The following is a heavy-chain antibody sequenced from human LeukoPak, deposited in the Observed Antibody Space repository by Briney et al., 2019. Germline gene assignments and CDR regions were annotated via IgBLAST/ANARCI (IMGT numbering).Heavy chain of an antibody. J-gene: IGHJ1*01. Sequence: PGGSLGLSCAASGFTFSSYAMHWVRQAPGKGLEYVSAISSNGGSTYYANSVKGRFTISRDNSKNTLYLQMGSLRAEDMAVYYCARGNSPDGSGAEYFQHWGQGTLVTVSS. D-gene: IGHD2-21*01. CDR1: GFTFSSYA. V-gene: IGHV3-64*01. CDR3: ARGNSPDGSGAEYFQH. CDR2: ISSNGGST.